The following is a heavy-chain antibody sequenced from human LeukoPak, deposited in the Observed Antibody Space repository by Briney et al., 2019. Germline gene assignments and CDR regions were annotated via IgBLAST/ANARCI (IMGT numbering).Heavy chain of an antibody. D-gene: IGHD6-19*01. CDR2: IWSDGNNK. Sequence: GGSLRLSCAASGFTFTTNGMHWVRQAPGKGLEWVAFIWSDGNNKYYADSVKGRFTISRDNSKNTLFLQMNSLRTDDTAVYYCAKHLTSGLSLDCWGQGTLVTVSS. V-gene: IGHV3-30*02. CDR3: AKHLTSGLSLDC. CDR1: GFTFTTNG. J-gene: IGHJ4*02.